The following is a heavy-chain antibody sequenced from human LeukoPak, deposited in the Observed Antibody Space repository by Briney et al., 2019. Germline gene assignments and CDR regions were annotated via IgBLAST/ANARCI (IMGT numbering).Heavy chain of an antibody. V-gene: IGHV4-4*07. J-gene: IGHJ4*02. CDR3: ATGVHGITAAGDYYFDY. Sequence: SETLSLTCTVSGGSISSYYWSWIRQPAGKGLEWIGRIYISGSGTTNYNPSLKTRVTMSVDTSNNQFSLKLSSVTAADTAVYYCATGVHGITAAGDYYFDYWGQGTLVTVSS. CDR1: GGSISSYY. CDR2: IYISGSGTT. D-gene: IGHD6-13*01.